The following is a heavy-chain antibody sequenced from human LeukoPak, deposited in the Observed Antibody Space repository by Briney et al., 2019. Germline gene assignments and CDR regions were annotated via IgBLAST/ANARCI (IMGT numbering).Heavy chain of an antibody. V-gene: IGHV3-30*04. CDR1: GFILSDYN. CDR3: ASRTGVY. CDR2: ISYHGSNK. J-gene: IGHJ4*02. D-gene: IGHD1-14*01. Sequence: PGGSLRLSCAASGFILSDYNMHWVRQAPGKGLEWVAVISYHGSNKYYADSVKGRFTISRDNSKNTLYLQMNNLRAEDTAVYYCASRTGVYWGQGTLVSVSS.